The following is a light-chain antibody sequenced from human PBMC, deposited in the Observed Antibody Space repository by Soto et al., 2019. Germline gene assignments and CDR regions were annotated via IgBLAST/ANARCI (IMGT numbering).Light chain of an antibody. CDR3: CSYAGSSTFV. CDR1: SSDVGNYHL. V-gene: IGLV2-23*01. Sequence: QSVLTQPASVSGSPGQSITISCTGTSSDVGNYHLVSWYQQHPGKAPKLMIYEGSKRPSGVSNRFSGSKSGNTASLTISGLQADDEADYYCCSYAGSSTFVFGTGTKVTVL. CDR2: EGS. J-gene: IGLJ1*01.